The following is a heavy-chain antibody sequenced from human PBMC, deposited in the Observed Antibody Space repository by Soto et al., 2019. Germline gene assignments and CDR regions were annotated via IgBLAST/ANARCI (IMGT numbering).Heavy chain of an antibody. D-gene: IGHD6-19*01. Sequence: LETLSLTCTVSGDSISSGSYWGWIRQPPGEGPEWIASIYHGGTTFYNPSLKSRISISVDTSKNQFSLRLTSVTAADTATYYCARVHVMVVAGSTFDYWGRGTLVTVSS. J-gene: IGHJ4*03. V-gene: IGHV4-38-2*02. CDR2: IYHGGTT. CDR3: ARVHVMVVAGSTFDY. CDR1: GDSISSGSY.